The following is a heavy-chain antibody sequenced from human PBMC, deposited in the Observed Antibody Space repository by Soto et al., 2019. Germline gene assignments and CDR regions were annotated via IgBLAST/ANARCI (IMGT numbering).Heavy chain of an antibody. CDR2: INHSGST. CDR1: GGSFSGYY. J-gene: IGHJ5*02. V-gene: IGHV4-34*01. D-gene: IGHD3-10*01. CDR3: ARGRPITMVRGVIITRWFDP. Sequence: SETLSLTCAVYGGSFSGYYWSWIRQPPGKGLEWIGEINHSGSTNYNPSLKSRVTISVDTSKNQFSLKLSSVTAADTAVYYCARGRPITMVRGVIITRWFDPWGQGTLVTVS.